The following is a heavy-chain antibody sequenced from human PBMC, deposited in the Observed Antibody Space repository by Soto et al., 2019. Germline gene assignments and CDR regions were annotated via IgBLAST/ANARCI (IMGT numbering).Heavy chain of an antibody. CDR1: GGTFSSYA. CDR2: IIPIFGTA. D-gene: IGHD3-22*01. Sequence: ASVKVSCKASGGTFSSYAISWVRQAPGQGLEWMGGIIPIFGTANYAQKFQGRVTITADESTSTAYMELSSLRSEDTAVYYCARDHQKLNYPDYYDSSGYYYRWFDPWGQGTLVTVSS. J-gene: IGHJ5*02. V-gene: IGHV1-69*13. CDR3: ARDHQKLNYPDYYDSSGYYYRWFDP.